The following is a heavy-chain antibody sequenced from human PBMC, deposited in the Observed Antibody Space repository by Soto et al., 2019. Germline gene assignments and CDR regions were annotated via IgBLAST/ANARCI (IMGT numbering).Heavy chain of an antibody. CDR1: GYTFTSYY. D-gene: IGHD5-18*01. J-gene: IGHJ5*02. CDR3: ARAPRGYSYGHWFDP. Sequence: ASVKVSCKASGYTFTSYYMHWVRQAPGQGLEWMGIINPSGGSTSYAQKFQGRVTMTRDTSTSTVYMELSSLRSEDTAVYYCARAPRGYSYGHWFDPWGQGTLVTVSS. CDR2: INPSGGST. V-gene: IGHV1-46*01.